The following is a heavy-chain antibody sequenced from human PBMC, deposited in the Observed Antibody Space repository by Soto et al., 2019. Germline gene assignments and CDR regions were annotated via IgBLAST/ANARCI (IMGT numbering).Heavy chain of an antibody. V-gene: IGHV3-13*01. J-gene: IGHJ5*02. CDR3: VRGGIRGVSWNWFDT. D-gene: IGHD3-10*01. CDR2: ITSAGDT. Sequence: EVQLVESGGGLVEPGGSLRLSCAASGFTFSSHDMHWVRQVTGKGLEWVSGITSAGDTKYASSVTGRFTISRENAKNSLQLQMNSLTVGDTAVYYCVRGGIRGVSWNWFDTWGQGILVTVSS. CDR1: GFTFSSHD.